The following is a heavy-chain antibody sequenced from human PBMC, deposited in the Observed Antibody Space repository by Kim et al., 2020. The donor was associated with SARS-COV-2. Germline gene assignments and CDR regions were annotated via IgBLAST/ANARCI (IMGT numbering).Heavy chain of an antibody. CDR3: SRGFDY. J-gene: IGHJ4*02. CDR2: IYYSGST. Sequence: SETLSLTCTVSGGSISSYYLSWIRQPPGKGLEWIGYIYYSGSTNYNPSLKSRVTISVDTSKNQFSLMLSSVTAADTAVYYCSRGFDYWGQGTLVTVSS. CDR1: GGSISSYY. V-gene: IGHV4-59*01.